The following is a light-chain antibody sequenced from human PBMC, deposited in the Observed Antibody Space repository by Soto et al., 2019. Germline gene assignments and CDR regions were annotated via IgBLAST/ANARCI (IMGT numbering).Light chain of an antibody. J-gene: IGLJ1*01. CDR2: DVS. CDR3: CSYAGSYTDV. V-gene: IGLV2-11*01. Sequence: QSALTQPRSVSGSPGQSVTISCTGTSSDVDGYNYVSWYQQHPGKAPKLMIYDVSKRPSGVPDRFSGSKSGNTASLTISGLQAEDEADYYCCSYAGSYTDVFGTGTKVTVL. CDR1: SSDVDGYNY.